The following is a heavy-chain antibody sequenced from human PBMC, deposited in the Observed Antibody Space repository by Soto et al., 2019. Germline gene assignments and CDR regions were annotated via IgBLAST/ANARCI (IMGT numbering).Heavy chain of an antibody. J-gene: IGHJ4*02. V-gene: IGHV3-30*18. CDR3: AKEALVATIPRKTYYFDY. D-gene: IGHD5-12*01. CDR1: GFTFSSYG. CDR2: ISYDGSNK. Sequence: GGSLRLSCAASGFTFSSYGMHWVRQAPGKGLEWVAVISYDGSNKYYADSVKGRFTISRDNSKNTLYLQMNSLRAEDTAVYYCAKEALVATIPRKTYYFDYWGQGTLVTVSS.